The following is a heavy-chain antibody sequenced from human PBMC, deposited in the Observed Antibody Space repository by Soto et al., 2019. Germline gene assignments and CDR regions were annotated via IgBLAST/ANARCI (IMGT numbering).Heavy chain of an antibody. Sequence: GGSLRLSCAASGFIFNSFALHWVRQAPGKGLEWVAVISHDGNNKYYGDSVKGRFTISRDNSRNTLYLQLNSLRTEDTALYYCAKGEGNPFYDYWSGFWPAYFDRRGQGTLVTVSS. CDR2: ISHDGNNK. J-gene: IGHJ5*02. CDR3: AKGEGNPFYDYWSGFWPAYFDR. V-gene: IGHV3-30*18. CDR1: GFIFNSFA. D-gene: IGHD3-3*01.